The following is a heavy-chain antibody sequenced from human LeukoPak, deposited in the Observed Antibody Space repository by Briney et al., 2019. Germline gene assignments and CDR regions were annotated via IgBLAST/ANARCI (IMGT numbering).Heavy chain of an antibody. V-gene: IGHV4-39*07. CDR1: GGSISSSSYY. D-gene: IGHD5-18*01. Sequence: PSETLSLTCTVSGGSISSSSYYWGWIRQPPGKGLEWIGSIYYSGSTYYNPSLKSRVTISVDTSKNQFSLKLSSVTAADTAVYYCARDTAMVDYAFDIWGQGTMVTVSS. CDR2: IYYSGST. CDR3: ARDTAMVDYAFDI. J-gene: IGHJ3*02.